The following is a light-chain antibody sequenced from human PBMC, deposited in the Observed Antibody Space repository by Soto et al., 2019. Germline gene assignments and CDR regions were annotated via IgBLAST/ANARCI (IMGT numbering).Light chain of an antibody. CDR3: QQYGSSGT. CDR2: DAS. CDR1: QSVSNNY. Sequence: EIALTQSPATLSLSPVERATLSCRASQSVSNNYLAWYQQKPGQAPRLLIYDASNRATGIPDRFSGSGSGTDFTLTISRLEPEDFAVYYCQQYGSSGTFGQGTKVDIK. J-gene: IGKJ1*01. V-gene: IGKV3-20*01.